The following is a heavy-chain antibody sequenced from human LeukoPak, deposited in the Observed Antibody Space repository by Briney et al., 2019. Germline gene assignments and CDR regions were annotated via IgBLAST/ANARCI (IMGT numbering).Heavy chain of an antibody. CDR3: AKGPGTWYYY. Sequence: PSETLSLTCSVSGGSISSDYWSWIRQPPGKGLEWIGYIYYSGSTNYNPSLKSRVTISIDTSKNQFSLKLSSVTAADTALYYCAKGPGTWYYYWGQGTLVTVSS. CDR2: IYYSGST. CDR1: GGSISSDY. D-gene: IGHD6-13*01. V-gene: IGHV4-59*12. J-gene: IGHJ4*02.